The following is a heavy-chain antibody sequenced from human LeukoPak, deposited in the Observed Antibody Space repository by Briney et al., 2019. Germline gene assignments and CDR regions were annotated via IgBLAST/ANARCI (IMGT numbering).Heavy chain of an antibody. CDR3: ARGYCSSTSCYCYYGMDV. CDR2: INHSGST. J-gene: IGHJ6*04. V-gene: IGHV4-34*01. Sequence: SETLSLTCAVYGGSFSGYYWSWIRQPPGKGLEWIGEINHSGSTNYNPSLKSRVTISVDTSKNQFSLKLSSVTAADTAVYYCARGYCSSTSCYCYYGMDVWGKGTTVTVSS. D-gene: IGHD2-2*01. CDR1: GGSFSGYY.